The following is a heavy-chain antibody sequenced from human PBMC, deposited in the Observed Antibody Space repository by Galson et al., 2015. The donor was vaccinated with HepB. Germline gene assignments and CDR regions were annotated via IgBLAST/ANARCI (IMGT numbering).Heavy chain of an antibody. CDR3: AKMTPSRYGMDV. CDR1: GYTFTGYY. J-gene: IGHJ6*02. Sequence: SVKVSCKASGYTFTGYYMHWVRQAPGQGLEWMGWINPNSGGTNYAQKFQGRVTMTRDTSISTAYMELSRLRSDDTAVYYCAKMTPSRYGMDVWGQGTTVTVSS. V-gene: IGHV1-2*02. CDR2: INPNSGGT.